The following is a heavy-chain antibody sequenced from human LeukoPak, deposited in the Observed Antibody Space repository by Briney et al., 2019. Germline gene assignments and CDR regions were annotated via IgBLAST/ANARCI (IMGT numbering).Heavy chain of an antibody. CDR2: INHSGST. D-gene: IGHD1-7*01. CDR1: GGSFSGYN. CDR3: ARRRTRSPPTS. J-gene: IGHJ5*02. V-gene: IGHV4-34*01. Sequence: SETLSLTCAVYGGSFSGYNWSWIRQPPGKGLEWIGEINHSGSTNYNPSLKSRVTISVDTSKNQFSLKLSSVTAADTAVYYCARRRTRSPPTSWGQGTLVTVSS.